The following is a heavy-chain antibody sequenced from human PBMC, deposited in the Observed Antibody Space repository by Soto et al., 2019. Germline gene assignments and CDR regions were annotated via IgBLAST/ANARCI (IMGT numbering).Heavy chain of an antibody. V-gene: IGHV4-4*07. CDR1: GGSITDYS. J-gene: IGHJ4*02. CDR3: ARDPSGEVVLGTTGLDY. D-gene: IGHD1-7*01. Sequence: CSVSGGSITDYSWNWIRQSAGKGLEWIGRISATGKNQVNPSLQSRVTLSVDTSKNQFSLKLSSVTAADTAVYYCARDPSGEVVLGTTGLDYWGQGTLVTVSS. CDR2: ISATGKN.